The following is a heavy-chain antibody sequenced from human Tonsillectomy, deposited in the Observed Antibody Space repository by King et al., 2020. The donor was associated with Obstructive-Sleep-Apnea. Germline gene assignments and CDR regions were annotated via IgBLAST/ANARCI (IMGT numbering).Heavy chain of an antibody. J-gene: IGHJ4*02. D-gene: IGHD3-22*01. CDR1: GYTFTTYY. CDR2: INPSGGST. V-gene: IGHV1-46*01. Sequence: QLVQSGAEVREPGASMKVSCKASGYTFTTYYMHWVRQAPGQGLEWMVTINPSGGSTSSAQKFQDRVIMTRDTPTSTVYMELSSLRSEDTAVYYCARGGSSGFYPNDYWGQGTLVTVSS. CDR3: ARGGSSGFYPNDY.